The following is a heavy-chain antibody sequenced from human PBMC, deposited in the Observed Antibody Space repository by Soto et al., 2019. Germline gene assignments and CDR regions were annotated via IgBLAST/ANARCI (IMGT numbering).Heavy chain of an antibody. CDR1: GFTFGTYW. Sequence: EVQLVESGGGLVQPGGSLRLSCAASGFTFGTYWMTWVRQAPGKGLECVGNIKPDGSERHYVDSVKGRFTISRDNAKNSLYLHMNSLRAEDTAVYYCATDLNWEQYWGQGTLVTVSS. J-gene: IGHJ4*02. CDR3: ATDLNWEQY. D-gene: IGHD7-27*01. CDR2: IKPDGSER. V-gene: IGHV3-7*04.